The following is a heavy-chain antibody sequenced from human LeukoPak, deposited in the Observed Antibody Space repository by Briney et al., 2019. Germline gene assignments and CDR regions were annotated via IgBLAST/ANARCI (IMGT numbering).Heavy chain of an antibody. CDR3: ARGGWEWGGNIVVVTAMGYYFDY. CDR2: IYYSGST. CDR1: GGSISSYY. D-gene: IGHD2-21*02. V-gene: IGHV4-30-4*01. Sequence: PSETLSLTCTVPGGSISSYYWSWIRQPPGKGLEWIGYIYYSGSTYYNPSLKSRVTISVDTSKNQFSLKLSSVTAADTAVYYCARGGWEWGGNIVVVTAMGYYFDYWGQGTLVTVSS. J-gene: IGHJ4*02.